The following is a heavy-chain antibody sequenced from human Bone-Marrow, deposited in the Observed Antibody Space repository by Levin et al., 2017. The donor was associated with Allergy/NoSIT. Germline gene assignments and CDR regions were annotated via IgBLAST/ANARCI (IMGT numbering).Heavy chain of an antibody. D-gene: IGHD3-10*01. CDR1: GFNFNDYA. J-gene: IGHJ4*02. Sequence: PGGSLRLSCAASGFNFNDYAMHWVRQAPGKGLEWVSGISWNSGSIGYADSVKGRFTISRDNVKNSLYLQMNSLRAEDTALYYCGKDRELVVQGPAEWGQGTLVTVSS. CDR2: ISWNSGSI. CDR3: GKDRELVVQGPAE. V-gene: IGHV3-9*01.